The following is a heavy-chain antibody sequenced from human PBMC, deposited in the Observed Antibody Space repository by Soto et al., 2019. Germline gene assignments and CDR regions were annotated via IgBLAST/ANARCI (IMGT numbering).Heavy chain of an antibody. CDR1: GYTFTSYD. CDR3: ARLNALELHDAFDI. V-gene: IGHV1-8*01. J-gene: IGHJ3*02. Sequence: ASVKVSCKASGYTFTSYDINWVRQATGQGLEWMGWMNPNSGNTGYAQKFQGRVTMTRNTSISTAYMELSSLRSEDTAVYYCARLNALELHDAFDIWGQGTMVTVSS. D-gene: IGHD1-7*01. CDR2: MNPNSGNT.